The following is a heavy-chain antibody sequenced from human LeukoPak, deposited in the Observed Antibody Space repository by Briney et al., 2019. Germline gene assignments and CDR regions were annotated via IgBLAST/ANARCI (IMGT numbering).Heavy chain of an antibody. D-gene: IGHD6-6*01. V-gene: IGHV1-2*02. J-gene: IGHJ4*02. CDR1: GYTFTGYY. Sequence: ASVKVSCKASGYTFTGYYMHWVRQAPGQGLEWMGWINPNSGDTNYAEKFQGRVTMTRDTSISTAYMDLRRLRSDDTAVYYCARDFSSSSGYFDYWGQGTLVTVSS. CDR3: ARDFSSSSGYFDY. CDR2: INPNSGDT.